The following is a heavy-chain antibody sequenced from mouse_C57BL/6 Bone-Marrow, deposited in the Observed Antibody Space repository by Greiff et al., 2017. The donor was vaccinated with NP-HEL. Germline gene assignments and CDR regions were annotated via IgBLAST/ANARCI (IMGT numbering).Heavy chain of an antibody. CDR3: ARYDYERGYFDY. Sequence: EVKLMESGGDLVKPGGSLKLSCAASGFTFSSYGMSWVRQTPDKRLEWVATISSGGSYTYYPDSVKGRFTISRDNAKNTLYLQMSSLKSEDTAMYYCARYDYERGYFDYWGQGTTLTVSS. CDR2: ISSGGSYT. D-gene: IGHD2-4*01. CDR1: GFTFSSYG. V-gene: IGHV5-6*01. J-gene: IGHJ2*01.